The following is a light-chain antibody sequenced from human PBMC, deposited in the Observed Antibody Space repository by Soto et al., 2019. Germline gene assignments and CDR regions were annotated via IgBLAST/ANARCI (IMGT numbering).Light chain of an antibody. CDR2: DNN. V-gene: IGLV1-51*01. Sequence: QSVLTQPPSVSAAPGQKVTISCSGSSSNIGNNYVSWYQQLPGTAPKLLIYDNNKRPSGIPDRFSGSKFGTSATLVITVLQTGDEADYYCRTWDSSLSARVVFGGGTKLTVL. J-gene: IGLJ2*01. CDR1: SSNIGNNY. CDR3: RTWDSSLSARVV.